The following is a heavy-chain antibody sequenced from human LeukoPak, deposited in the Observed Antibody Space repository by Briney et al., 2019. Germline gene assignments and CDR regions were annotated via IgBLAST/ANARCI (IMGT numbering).Heavy chain of an antibody. V-gene: IGHV1-69*13. J-gene: IGHJ6*03. D-gene: IGHD2-2*01. Sequence: SVKVSCKASGGTFSSYAISWVRQAPGQGLEWMGGIIPIFGTANYAQKFQGRVTITADESTSTAYMELSSLRSEDTAVYYCARGACSSTSCYPYYYYYMDVWGKGTTVTVSS. CDR2: IIPIFGTA. CDR1: GGTFSSYA. CDR3: ARGACSSTSCYPYYYYYMDV.